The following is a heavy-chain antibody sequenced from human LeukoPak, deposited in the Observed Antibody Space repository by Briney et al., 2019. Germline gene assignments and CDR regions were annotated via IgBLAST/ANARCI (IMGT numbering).Heavy chain of an antibody. CDR2: IYYSGST. CDR1: GGSISSGTYY. Sequence: SETLSLTCTVSGGSISSGTYYWGWIRQPPGKGLEWIGSIYYSGSTYYNPSLKSRVTISVDTSKNQFSLKLSSVTAADTAVYYCARKGIAAASNWFDPWGQGTLVTVSS. D-gene: IGHD6-13*01. J-gene: IGHJ5*02. V-gene: IGHV4-39*01. CDR3: ARKGIAAASNWFDP.